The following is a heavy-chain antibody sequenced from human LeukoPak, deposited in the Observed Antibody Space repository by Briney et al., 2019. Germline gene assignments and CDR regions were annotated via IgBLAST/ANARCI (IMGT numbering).Heavy chain of an antibody. J-gene: IGHJ5*02. CDR3: AKSVIAARPNWFDP. V-gene: IGHV3-53*01. Sequence: GGSLRLSCAVSGFTVSNNYMSWVRQAPGKGLEWVSVIYSGGSTFYADSVKGRFTISRDNSKNTLYLQMNSLRAEDTAVYYCAKSVIAARPNWFDPWGQGTLVTVSS. CDR2: IYSGGST. CDR1: GFTVSNNY. D-gene: IGHD6-6*01.